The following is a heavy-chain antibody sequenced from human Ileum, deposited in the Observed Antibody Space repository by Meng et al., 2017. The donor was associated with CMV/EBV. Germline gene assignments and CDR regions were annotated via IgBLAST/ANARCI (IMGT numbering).Heavy chain of an antibody. D-gene: IGHD3-22*01. CDR2: ISGSGGST. CDR3: AKGLYFESSGYYYGEVRFDY. Sequence: GESLKISCEVSGFSFRGYAMSWVRQAPGKGLEWVSTISGSGGSTYHAGSVKGRLTISRDNSKNTLYLQMNSLRAEDTAVYYCAKGLYFESSGYYYGEVRFDYWGQGTLVTVSS. V-gene: IGHV3-23*01. J-gene: IGHJ4*02. CDR1: GFSFRGYA.